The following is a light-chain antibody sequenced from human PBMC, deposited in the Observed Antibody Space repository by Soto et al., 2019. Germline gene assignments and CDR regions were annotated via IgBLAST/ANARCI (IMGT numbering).Light chain of an antibody. Sequence: QSALTQPASVSGSPGQLITISCTGTSSDVGGYNYVSWYQQHPGKAPRLMIYDVNNRPSGVSNRFSGSKSGNTASLTISGLQSEDEADYYCSSYTSSSPYVFGTGTKLTVL. CDR3: SSYTSSSPYV. CDR1: SSDVGGYNY. V-gene: IGLV2-14*01. CDR2: DVN. J-gene: IGLJ1*01.